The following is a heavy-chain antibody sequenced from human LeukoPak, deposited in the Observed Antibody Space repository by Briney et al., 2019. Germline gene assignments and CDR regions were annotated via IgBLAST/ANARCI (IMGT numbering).Heavy chain of an antibody. CDR2: IDHSGST. J-gene: IGHJ4*02. CDR1: GGSFSGYY. D-gene: IGHD6-19*01. CDR3: ARGRGWYKLNYYFDY. Sequence: SETLSLTCAVYGGSFSGYYWSWIRQPPAKGLEWIGEIDHSGSTYYNPSLKSRVTISVDTSKNQFSLKLSSVTAADTAVYYCARGRGWYKLNYYFDYWGQGTLVTVSS. V-gene: IGHV4-34*01.